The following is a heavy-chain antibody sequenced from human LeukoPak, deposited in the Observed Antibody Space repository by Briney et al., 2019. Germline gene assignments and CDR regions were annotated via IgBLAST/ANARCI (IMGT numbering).Heavy chain of an antibody. Sequence: GGSLRLSCAASGFTFSSYSMNWVRQAPGKGLEWVSYISSSSSTIYYADSVKGRFTISRDNAKNSLYLQMNSLRAEDTAVYYCARVPAASGAVVVITKTAPARYFDLWGRGTLVTVSS. CDR1: GFTFSSYS. D-gene: IGHD3-22*01. J-gene: IGHJ2*01. CDR2: ISSSSSTI. V-gene: IGHV3-48*01. CDR3: ARVPAASGAVVVITKTAPARYFDL.